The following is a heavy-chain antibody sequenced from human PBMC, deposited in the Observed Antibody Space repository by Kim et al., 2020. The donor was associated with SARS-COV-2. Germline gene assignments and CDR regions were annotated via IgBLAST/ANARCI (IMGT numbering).Heavy chain of an antibody. CDR3: AKDGTSRSLQH. D-gene: IGHD1-26*01. V-gene: IGHV3-66*01. J-gene: IGHJ1*01. Sequence: GGSLRLSCVASGFTVSSNYMSWVRQAPGKGLEGVSVIDRGGSTFYADSVKGRFTISRDNSKNTLYLQMNSLRAEDTAVYYCAKDGTSRSLQHWGQGTLVTVSS. CDR1: GFTVSSNY. CDR2: IDRGGST.